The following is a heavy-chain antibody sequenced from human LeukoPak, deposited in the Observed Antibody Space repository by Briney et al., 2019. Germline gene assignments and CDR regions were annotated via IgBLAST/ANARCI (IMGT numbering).Heavy chain of an antibody. J-gene: IGHJ4*02. Sequence: SETLSLTCAVSGGSISSSNWWSWVRQPPGKGLEWIGEIYHSGSTNYNPSLKSRVTISVDKSKNQFSLKLSSVTAADTAVYYCAGPYYYDSSGLPHDYWGQGTLVTVSS. V-gene: IGHV4-4*02. D-gene: IGHD3-22*01. CDR2: IYHSGST. CDR3: AGPYYYDSSGLPHDY. CDR1: GGSISSSNW.